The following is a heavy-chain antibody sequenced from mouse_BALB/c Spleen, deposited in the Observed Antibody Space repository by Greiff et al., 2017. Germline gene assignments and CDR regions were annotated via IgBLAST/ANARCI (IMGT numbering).Heavy chain of an antibody. CDR1: GFTFSSYG. Sequence: EVKLVESGGDLVKPGGSLKLSCAASGFTFSSYGLSWVRQTPDKRLEWVATISSGGSYTYYPDSVKGRFTISRDNAKNTLYLQMSSLKSEDTAMYYCARRGDPYDFDYWGQGTTLTVSA. V-gene: IGHV5-6*02. CDR3: ARRGDPYDFDY. J-gene: IGHJ2*01. D-gene: IGHD1-1*01. CDR2: ISSGGSYT.